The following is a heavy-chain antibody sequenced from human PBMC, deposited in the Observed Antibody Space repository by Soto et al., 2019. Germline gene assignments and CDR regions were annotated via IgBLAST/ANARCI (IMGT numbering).Heavy chain of an antibody. Sequence: GGSLRLSCAASGFTFSSYAMSWVRQAPGKGLEWVSAISGSGGSTYYADSVKGRFTISRDNSKNTLYLQMNSLRAEDTAVYYCAKDLSDYGDYGHYYYGMDVWGQGTTVTVSS. J-gene: IGHJ6*02. CDR2: ISGSGGST. D-gene: IGHD4-17*01. CDR1: GFTFSSYA. V-gene: IGHV3-23*01. CDR3: AKDLSDYGDYGHYYYGMDV.